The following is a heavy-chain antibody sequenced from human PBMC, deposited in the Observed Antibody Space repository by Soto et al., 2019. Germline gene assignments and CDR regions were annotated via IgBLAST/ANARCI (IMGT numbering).Heavy chain of an antibody. CDR3: ARAPYYYGSGLYYYYMDV. V-gene: IGHV1-18*01. CDR1: GYTFTSYG. D-gene: IGHD3-10*01. CDR2: ISAYNGNT. Sequence: ASVKVSCKASGYTFTSYGISGVRQAPGQGLEWMGWISAYNGNTNYAQKLQGRVTMTTDTSTSTAYMELRSLRSDDTAVYYCARAPYYYGSGLYYYYMDVWGKGTTVTVSS. J-gene: IGHJ6*03.